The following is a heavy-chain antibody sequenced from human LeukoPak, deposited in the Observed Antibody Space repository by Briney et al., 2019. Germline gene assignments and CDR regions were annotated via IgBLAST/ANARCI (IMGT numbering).Heavy chain of an antibody. CDR1: GYTFTSYD. CDR2: MNPNSGNT. D-gene: IGHD6-19*01. V-gene: IGHV1-8*01. J-gene: IGHJ4*02. CDR3: ARVGSGVAGTDFDY. Sequence: ASVKVSCKASGYTFTSYDINWVRQATGQGLEWMGWMNPNSGNTGYAQKFQGRVIMTRDTSISTAYMELSSLRSEDTAVYYCARVGSGVAGTDFDYWGQGTLVTVSS.